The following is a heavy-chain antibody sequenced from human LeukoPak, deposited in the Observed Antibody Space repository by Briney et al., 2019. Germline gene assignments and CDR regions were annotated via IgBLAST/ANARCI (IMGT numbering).Heavy chain of an antibody. CDR2: IYYSGST. V-gene: IGHV4-39*01. J-gene: IGHJ5*02. Sequence: SKTLSLTCTVSGGSISSSSYYWGWIRQPPGKGLEWIGSIYYSGSTYYNPSLKSRVTISVDTSKNQFSLKLSSVTAADTAVYYCASNIVVVPAAMGTYNWFDPWGQGTLVTVSS. CDR3: ASNIVVVPAAMGTYNWFDP. D-gene: IGHD2-2*01. CDR1: GGSISSSSYY.